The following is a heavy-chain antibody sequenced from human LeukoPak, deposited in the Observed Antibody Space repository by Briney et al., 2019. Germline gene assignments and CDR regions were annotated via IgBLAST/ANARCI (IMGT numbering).Heavy chain of an antibody. CDR2: IKQDGSEK. J-gene: IGHJ3*02. V-gene: IGHV3-7*05. Sequence: GGSLRLSCAASGFTFGNHWMSWVRQAPGKGLQWVANIKQDGSEKYYVDSVKGRFTISRDNAKKSLYLQMNSLRGEDTAVYYCARGLGINGLALDMWGQGTMVTVSS. CDR3: ARGLGINGLALDM. D-gene: IGHD3-10*01. CDR1: GFTFGNHW.